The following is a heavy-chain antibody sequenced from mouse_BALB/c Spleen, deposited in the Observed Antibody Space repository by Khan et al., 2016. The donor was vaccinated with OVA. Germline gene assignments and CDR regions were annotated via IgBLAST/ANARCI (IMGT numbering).Heavy chain of an antibody. CDR1: GFSLTSYG. J-gene: IGHJ4*01. Sequence: VKLQESGPGLVQPSQSLSITCTVSGFSLTSYGVHWVLQSPGKGLEWLGVIWSGGSTDYNAAFISRLSICKDNSKSHVFFIMNSLQANDPAIYLCDRSLIDTTDYSMDYWGQGTTVTVSS. CDR2: IWSGGST. D-gene: IGHD1-1*01. CDR3: DRSLIDTTDYSMDY. V-gene: IGHV2-2*02.